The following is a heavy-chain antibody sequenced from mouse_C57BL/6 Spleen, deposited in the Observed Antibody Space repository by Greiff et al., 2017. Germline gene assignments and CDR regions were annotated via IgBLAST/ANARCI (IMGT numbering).Heavy chain of an antibody. J-gene: IGHJ2*01. CDR3: ARGYYDYDEYYFDY. CDR2: IDPSDSET. CDR1: GYTFTSYW. Sequence: QVQLQQPGAELVRPGSSVKLSCKASGYTFTSYWMHWVKQRPIQGLDWIGNIDPSDSETHYNQKFKDKATLTVDKSSSTAYMQLSSLTSEDSAVYYCARGYYDYDEYYFDYWGQGTTLTVSS. V-gene: IGHV1-52*01. D-gene: IGHD2-4*01.